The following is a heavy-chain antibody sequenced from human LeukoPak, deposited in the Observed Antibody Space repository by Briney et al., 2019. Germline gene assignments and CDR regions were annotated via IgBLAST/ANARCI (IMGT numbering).Heavy chain of an antibody. CDR2: IHYGGST. D-gene: IGHD3-10*01. Sequence: SETLSLTCTVSGDSISSRTYYWGWIRQPPGKGLEWIGNIHYGGSTYYNPSLKSRVTISVDTSKKQFSLKLSSVTAADTALYYCARLGGVRGYYYYYMDVWGKGTTVTVSS. CDR1: GDSISSRTYY. CDR3: ARLGGVRGYYYYYMDV. V-gene: IGHV4-39*01. J-gene: IGHJ6*03.